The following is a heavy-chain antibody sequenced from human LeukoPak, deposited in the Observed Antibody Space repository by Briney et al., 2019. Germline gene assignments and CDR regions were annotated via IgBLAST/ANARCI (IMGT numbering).Heavy chain of an antibody. Sequence: GRSLRLSCTTSGFTFADSAMSWVRQAPGKGLEWVSAISGSGGSTYYADSVKGRFTISRDNSKNTLYLQMNSLRAEDTAVYYCAKGVYPEGGGGQGTLVTVSS. CDR2: ISGSGGST. CDR3: AKGVYPEGG. J-gene: IGHJ4*02. D-gene: IGHD2-8*01. V-gene: IGHV3-23*01. CDR1: GFTFADSA.